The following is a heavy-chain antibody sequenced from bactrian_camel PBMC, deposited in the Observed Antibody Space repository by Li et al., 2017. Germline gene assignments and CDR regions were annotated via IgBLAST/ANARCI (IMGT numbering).Heavy chain of an antibody. CDR2: IYTGGGTA. D-gene: IGHD3*01. CDR3: AAGCANLRGPCAY. V-gene: IGHV3S54*01. J-gene: IGHJ4*01. CDR1: GYGNSYKC. Sequence: HVQLVESGGGSVQAGGSLRLSCAASGYGNSYKCMAWFRQAPGKEREALAYIYTGGGTATYTDSVKDRFTISHDKAESTLYLQMSSLKPEDTAMYYCAAGCANLRGPCAYWGQGTQVTVS.